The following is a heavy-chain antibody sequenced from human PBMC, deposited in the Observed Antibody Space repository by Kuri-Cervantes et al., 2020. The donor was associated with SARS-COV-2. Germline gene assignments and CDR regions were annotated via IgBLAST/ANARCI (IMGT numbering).Heavy chain of an antibody. J-gene: IGHJ4*02. D-gene: IGHD6-13*01. CDR3: ARVEGAAAGTPPGNFDY. V-gene: IGHV4-30-2*01. CDR1: GGSISSGGYY. Sequence: SETLSLTCTVSGGSISSGGYYWSWIRQPPGKGLEWIGYIYHSGSTYYNPSLKSRVTISVDGSKNQFSLKLSSVTAADTAVYYCARVEGAAAGTPPGNFDYWGQGTLVTVSS. CDR2: IYHSGST.